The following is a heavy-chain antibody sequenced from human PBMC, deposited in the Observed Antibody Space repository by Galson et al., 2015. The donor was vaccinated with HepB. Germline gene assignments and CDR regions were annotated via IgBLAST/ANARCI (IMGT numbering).Heavy chain of an antibody. D-gene: IGHD1-20*01. J-gene: IGHJ4*02. CDR2: ISYDGSNK. CDR1: GFTFSSYA. CDR3: ARDLVPYTNWRGEGLDY. Sequence: SLRLSCAASGFTFSSYAMHWVRKAPGKGLEWVAVISYDGSNKYYAYSVKGRFTISRDNSKNKLYLQMNSLRADDTAVYYCARDLVPYTNWRGEGLDYWGQGTLVAVSS. V-gene: IGHV3-30*04.